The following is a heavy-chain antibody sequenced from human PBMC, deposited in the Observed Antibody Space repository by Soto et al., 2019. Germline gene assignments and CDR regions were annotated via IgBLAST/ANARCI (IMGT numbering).Heavy chain of an antibody. D-gene: IGHD1-7*01. CDR2: INHSGST. V-gene: IGHV4-34*01. Sequence: SETLSLTCAVYGGSFSGYYWSWIRQPPGKGLEWIGEINHSGSTNYNPSLKSRVTISVDTPKNQFSLKLSSVTAADTAVYYCARGAWRWNYDYWGQGTLVTVSS. J-gene: IGHJ4*02. CDR3: ARGAWRWNYDY. CDR1: GGSFSGYY.